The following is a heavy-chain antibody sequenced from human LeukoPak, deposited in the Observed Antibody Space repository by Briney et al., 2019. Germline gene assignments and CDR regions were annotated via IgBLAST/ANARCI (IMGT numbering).Heavy chain of an antibody. CDR1: GFTFSSYA. D-gene: IGHD6-6*01. CDR3: ARDRGAGSSSYYYYYGMDV. CDR2: ISYDGSNK. V-gene: IGHV3-30-3*01. J-gene: IGHJ6*02. Sequence: GRSLRLSCAASGFTFSSYAMHWVRQAPGKGLEWVAVISYDGSNKYYADSVKGRFTISRDNSKNTLYLQMNSLRAEDTAVYYCARDRGAGSSSYYYYYGMDVWGQGTTVTVSS.